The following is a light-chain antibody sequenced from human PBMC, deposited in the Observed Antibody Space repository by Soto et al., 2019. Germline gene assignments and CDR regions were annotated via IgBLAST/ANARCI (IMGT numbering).Light chain of an antibody. CDR3: AAWDDILSVMM. CDR1: SSNIGSNV. Sequence: QLVLTQPPSASGTPGQRVTISCSGTSSNIGSNVVNWYHQVPGTAPKILIYSTNHRPSGVPDRFSGSKSGTSASLAISGLQSEDEADYYCAAWDDILSVMMFGGGTKLTVL. V-gene: IGLV1-44*01. J-gene: IGLJ3*02. CDR2: STN.